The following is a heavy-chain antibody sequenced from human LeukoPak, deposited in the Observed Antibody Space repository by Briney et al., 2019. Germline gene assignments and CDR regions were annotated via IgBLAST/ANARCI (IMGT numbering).Heavy chain of an antibody. CDR3: ATVSEY. V-gene: IGHV3-23*01. D-gene: IGHD1-1*01. CDR2: ISDRGSRT. Sequence: GGSLRLSCAVSGITLSNYGMSWVRQAPGKGLEWVAGISDRGSRTNYADSVKGRFTISRDNAKNTVYLQMNGLRAEDTTVYYCATVSEYWGQGTLVTVSS. CDR1: GITLSNYG. J-gene: IGHJ4*02.